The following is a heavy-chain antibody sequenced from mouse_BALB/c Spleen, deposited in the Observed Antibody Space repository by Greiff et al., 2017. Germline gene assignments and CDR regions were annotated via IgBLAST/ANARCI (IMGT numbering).Heavy chain of an antibody. CDR1: GFTIKSHT. J-gene: IGHJ4*01. D-gene: IGHD4-1*01. CDR2: INPSSGYT. CDR3: ARAFNWDRAMDY. V-gene: IGHV1-4*01. Sequence: VQLQQSGAELARPGASVKMSCKASGFTIKSHTMHWVKQRPGQGLEWIGYINPSSGYTNYKQKFKDKATLTADKSSSTAYMQLSSLTSEDSAVYYCARAFNWDRAMDYWGQGTSVTVSS.